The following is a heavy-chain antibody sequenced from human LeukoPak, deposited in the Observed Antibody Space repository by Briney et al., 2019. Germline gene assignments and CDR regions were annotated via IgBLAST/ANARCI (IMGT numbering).Heavy chain of an antibody. Sequence: ASVKVSCKSSGYTLTRHGITWVRQAPGQGLEWMGWISTYSSHTTYAQKFQGRVTMTRDTSTSTVYMELSSLRSEDTAVYYCARRAAVAGPDWYFDLWGCGTLVTVSS. CDR2: ISTYSSHT. V-gene: IGHV1-18*01. D-gene: IGHD6-19*01. CDR1: GYTLTRHG. J-gene: IGHJ2*01. CDR3: ARRAAVAGPDWYFDL.